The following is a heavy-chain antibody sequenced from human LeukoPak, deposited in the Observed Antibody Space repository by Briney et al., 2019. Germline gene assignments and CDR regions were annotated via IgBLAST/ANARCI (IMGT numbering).Heavy chain of an antibody. J-gene: IGHJ6*02. CDR1: GFTFSSYW. D-gene: IGHD2-21*01. V-gene: IGHV3-7*01. Sequence: GGSLRLSCAASGFTFSSYWMSWVRQAPGKGLEWVANIKQDGSEKYYVDSVKGRFTISRDNAKNSLYLQMNSLRAEDTAVYYCARCIPPYQYYYYYYGMDVWGQGTTVTVSS. CDR3: ARCIPPYQYYYYYYGMDV. CDR2: IKQDGSEK.